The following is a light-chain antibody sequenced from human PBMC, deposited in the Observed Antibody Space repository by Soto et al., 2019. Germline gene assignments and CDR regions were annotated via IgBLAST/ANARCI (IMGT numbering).Light chain of an antibody. J-gene: IGKJ5*01. V-gene: IGKV2D-29*02. CDR2: EVS. CDR3: MQSTQLPPT. CDR1: QSLLHITGETF. Sequence: DVVMTQTPLSLSVAPGQPASISCKSSQSLLHITGETFLFWYLQKPGQSPQLLISEVSTXGSGVPDRFSGSGSGTDFTLEISRVETDDVGIYYCMQSTQLPPTFGQGTRLEIK.